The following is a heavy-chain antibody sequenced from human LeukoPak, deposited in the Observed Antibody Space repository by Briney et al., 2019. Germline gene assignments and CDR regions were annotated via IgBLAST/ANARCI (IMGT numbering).Heavy chain of an antibody. CDR1: GGSFSGFS. V-gene: IGHV4-59*01. CDR2: IYYSGST. D-gene: IGHD3-22*01. CDR3: ARSGYFDTIAYNVDL. J-gene: IGHJ4*02. Sequence: SETLSLTCTVSGGSFSGFSWSWIRQPPGKGLEWIGYIYYSGSTSYNPYLKSRVTMSVDTSMIEFSLKLRSVTAADTAFYYCARSGYFDTIAYNVDLWGQGTLVTVSS.